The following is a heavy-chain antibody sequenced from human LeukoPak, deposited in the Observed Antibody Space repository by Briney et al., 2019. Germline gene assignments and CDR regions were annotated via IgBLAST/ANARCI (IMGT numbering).Heavy chain of an antibody. J-gene: IGHJ4*02. CDR2: ISWNSGSI. V-gene: IGHV3-9*01. Sequence: GGSLRLSCAASGFTFDDHAMHWVRQAPGKGLEWVSGISWNSGSIGYADSVKGRFTISRDNAKNSLYLQMNSLRAEDTALYYCARSSYYDSSGHFDYWGQGTLVTVSS. D-gene: IGHD3-22*01. CDR1: GFTFDDHA. CDR3: ARSSYYDSSGHFDY.